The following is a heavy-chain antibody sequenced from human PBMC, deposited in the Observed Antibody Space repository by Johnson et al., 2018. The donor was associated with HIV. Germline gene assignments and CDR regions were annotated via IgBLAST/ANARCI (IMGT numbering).Heavy chain of an antibody. CDR3: ARAEGDGYNRRSRSAFDI. V-gene: IGHV3-66*01. CDR2: IYSGGST. Sequence: EVQLVESGGGLVQPGGSLRLSCTASGFTVSSNYMSWVRQAPGNGLEWVSVIYSGGSTYYADSVKGRFTISRDNSKNTLYLQMNSLRAEDTAVYYCARAEGDGYNRRSRSAFDIWGQGTMVTVSS. CDR1: GFTVSSNY. J-gene: IGHJ3*02. D-gene: IGHD5-24*01.